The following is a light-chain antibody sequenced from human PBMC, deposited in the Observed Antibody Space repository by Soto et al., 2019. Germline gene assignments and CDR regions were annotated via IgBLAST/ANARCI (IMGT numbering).Light chain of an antibody. Sequence: QSALTQPPSASGSPGQSVTISCTGTSSDVGDYNYVSWYQQHPGKAPKLMIYEVTKRPSGVPDRFSGSKSGNTASLTVSGLQDEDEADYYCSSYAGSLYVFGTGTKVTVL. CDR2: EVT. V-gene: IGLV2-8*01. J-gene: IGLJ1*01. CDR1: SSDVGDYNY. CDR3: SSYAGSLYV.